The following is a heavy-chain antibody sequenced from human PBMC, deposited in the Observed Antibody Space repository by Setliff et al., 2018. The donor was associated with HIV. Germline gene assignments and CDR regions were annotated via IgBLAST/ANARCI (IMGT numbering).Heavy chain of an antibody. V-gene: IGHV4-38-2*01. D-gene: IGHD4-4*01. Sequence: SETLSLTCAVSGYSISSGHYWGWIRQPPGKGLEWIGSIYQTANTFYSPSLKSRAAISVDTSENHVSLRLSSVTAADTAVYYCARLDYSNYYSYYIDVWGEGTMVTVSS. J-gene: IGHJ6*03. CDR3: ARLDYSNYYSYYIDV. CDR1: GYSISSGHY. CDR2: IYQTANT.